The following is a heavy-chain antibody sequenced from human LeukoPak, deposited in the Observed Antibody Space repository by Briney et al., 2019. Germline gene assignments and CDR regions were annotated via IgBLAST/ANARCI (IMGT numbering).Heavy chain of an antibody. CDR2: IYYSGST. CDR3: ARDYYSRFDP. Sequence: SETLSLTCTVSGGSISSYYWSWIRQPPRKGLEWSGYIYYSGSTNYNPSLKSRVTISVDTSKNQFSLKLSSVTAADTAVLYCARDYYSRFDPWGQGTLVTVSS. CDR1: GGSISSYY. V-gene: IGHV4-59*01. D-gene: IGHD4-11*01. J-gene: IGHJ5*02.